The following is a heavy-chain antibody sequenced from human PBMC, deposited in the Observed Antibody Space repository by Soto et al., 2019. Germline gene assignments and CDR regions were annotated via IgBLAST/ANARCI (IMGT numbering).Heavy chain of an antibody. V-gene: IGHV4-4*02. D-gene: IGHD3-22*01. J-gene: IGHJ5*02. CDR2: IYHSGST. CDR1: GGSISSSNW. Sequence: QVQLQESGPGLVKPSGTLSVTCAVSGGSISSSNWWSWVRQPPGKGLEWIGEIYHSGSTNYNPSLKSRVTISVDKSKNQFSLKLSSVTAADTAVYYCARDPRYYYDSSGPAFDPWGQGTLVTVSS. CDR3: ARDPRYYYDSSGPAFDP.